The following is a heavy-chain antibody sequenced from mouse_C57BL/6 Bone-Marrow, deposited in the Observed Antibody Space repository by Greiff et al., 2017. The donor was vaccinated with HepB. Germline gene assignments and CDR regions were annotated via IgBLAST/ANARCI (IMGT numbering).Heavy chain of an antibody. CDR1: GYSITSCYY. V-gene: IGHV3-6*01. J-gene: IGHJ4*01. D-gene: IGHD1-1*01. CDR3: ARGLYYGSCGLDY. Sequence: VQLQQSGPGLVKPSQSLSLTCSVTGYSITSCYYWNWIRQFPGNKLEWMGYISYDGSNNYNPSLKNRISITRDTSKNQFFLKLNSVTTEDTATYYCARGLYYGSCGLDYWGQGTSVTVSS. CDR2: ISYDGSN.